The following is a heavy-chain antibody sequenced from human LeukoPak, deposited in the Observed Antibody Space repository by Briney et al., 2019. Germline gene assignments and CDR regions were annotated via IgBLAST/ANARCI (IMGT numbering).Heavy chain of an antibody. CDR1: GFAFSSYA. J-gene: IGHJ4*02. CDR3: AKELAGGVVLVYFDY. CDR2: ISASGGST. D-gene: IGHD2-15*01. V-gene: IGHV3-23*01. Sequence: PGGSLGLSCAASGFAFSSYAMSWVRQAPGKGLEWVSAISASGGSTYYADSVKGRFTISRDNSKNTLYLQMNSLRAEDTAVYYCAKELAGGVVLVYFDYWGREPWSPSPQ.